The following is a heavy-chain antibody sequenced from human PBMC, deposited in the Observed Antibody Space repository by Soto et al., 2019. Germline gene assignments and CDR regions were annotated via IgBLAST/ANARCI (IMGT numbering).Heavy chain of an antibody. CDR3: SRVSCTSTNCLYYFDY. V-gene: IGHV3-49*03. Sequence: GGSLRLSCTASGFTFGDYAMSWFRQAPGKGLQWVGFIRSKDFGGTREYAASVKGRFTISRDDSKSIAYLQMNSLITEDTAVYYCSRVSCTSTNCLYYFDYWGQGTWVTVS. J-gene: IGHJ4*02. CDR2: IRSKDFGGTR. CDR1: GFTFGDYA. D-gene: IGHD2-2*01.